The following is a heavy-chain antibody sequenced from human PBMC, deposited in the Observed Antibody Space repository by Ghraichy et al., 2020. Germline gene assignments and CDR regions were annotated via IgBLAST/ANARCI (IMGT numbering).Heavy chain of an antibody. Sequence: GGSLRLSCAGSGFIFSNYAMNWVRQAPGKGLEWVSGINNGGGSTYYADSVKGRFTISRDNSKNTLYLQINSLRVDDTAVYYCAKANAYSTGWWVDYFDYWGQGTLVTVSS. V-gene: IGHV3-23*01. D-gene: IGHD6-19*01. CDR2: INNGGGST. CDR1: GFIFSNYA. J-gene: IGHJ4*02. CDR3: AKANAYSTGWWVDYFDY.